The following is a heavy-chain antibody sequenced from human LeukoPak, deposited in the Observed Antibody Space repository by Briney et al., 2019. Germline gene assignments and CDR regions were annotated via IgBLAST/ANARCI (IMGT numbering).Heavy chain of an antibody. J-gene: IGHJ4*02. D-gene: IGHD1-26*01. CDR1: GFTFSSYS. Sequence: PGGSLRLSCAASGFTFSSYSMNWVRQAPGKGLDCVSYISSSSSTIYYADSVKGRFTVSRDNAKNSLYLQMNSLRAEDTAAYYCARETSGSYYPVDYWGQGTLVTVSS. V-gene: IGHV3-48*01. CDR3: ARETSGSYYPVDY. CDR2: ISSSSSTI.